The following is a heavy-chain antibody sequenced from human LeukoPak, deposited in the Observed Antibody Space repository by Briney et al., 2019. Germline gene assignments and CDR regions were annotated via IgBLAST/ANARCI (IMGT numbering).Heavy chain of an antibody. J-gene: IGHJ4*02. Sequence: EASVKVSCKASGYTFTSYAISWVRQAPGQGLEWMGWISADNGNTDYAQRFQGRVTMTTDTSTSTVYMELSSLRSEDTAVYYCARDLGNYYGSGSNPYFDYWGQGTLVTVSS. CDR1: GYTFTSYA. CDR3: ARDLGNYYGSGSNPYFDY. CDR2: ISADNGNT. D-gene: IGHD3-10*01. V-gene: IGHV1-18*01.